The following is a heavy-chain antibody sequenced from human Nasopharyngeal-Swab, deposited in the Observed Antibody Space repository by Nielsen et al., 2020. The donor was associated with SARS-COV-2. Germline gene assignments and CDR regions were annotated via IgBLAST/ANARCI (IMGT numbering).Heavy chain of an antibody. CDR1: GYTFTSYA. CDR2: INAGNGNT. J-gene: IGHJ6*02. Sequence: ASVKVSCKASGYTFTSYAMRWVRQAPGQRLEWMGWINAGNGNTKYSQKFQGRVTITRDTSASTAYMELSSPRSEDTAVYYCAFGIAVAGPMGYYGMDVWGQGTTVTVSS. D-gene: IGHD6-19*01. V-gene: IGHV1-3*01. CDR3: AFGIAVAGPMGYYGMDV.